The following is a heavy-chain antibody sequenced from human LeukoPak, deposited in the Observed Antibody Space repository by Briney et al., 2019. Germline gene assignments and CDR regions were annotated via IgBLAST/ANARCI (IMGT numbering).Heavy chain of an antibody. D-gene: IGHD3-22*01. CDR2: INTDGSST. Sequence: GGSLRLSCVASGFSFSSDWMHWVRQAPGKGLVWVSRINTDGSSTNYADSVKGRFTISRDNAKNTLYLQMSSLRAEDTAVYYCARDRRCGYYSKTLDYWGQGTLVTVSS. V-gene: IGHV3-74*01. J-gene: IGHJ4*02. CDR3: ARDRRCGYYSKTLDY. CDR1: GFSFSSDW.